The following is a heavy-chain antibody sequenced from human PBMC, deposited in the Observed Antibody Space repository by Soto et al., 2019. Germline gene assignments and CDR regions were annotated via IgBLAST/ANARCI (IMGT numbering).Heavy chain of an antibody. Sequence: SVKVSCKASGGTFSSYAISWVRQAPGQGLEWMGGIIPIFGTANYAQKFQGRVTITADESTSTAYMELSSLRSEDTAVYYCASPPPHTARSYSYYYGMDVWGQGTTVTVSS. CDR3: ASPPPHTARSYSYYYGMDV. D-gene: IGHD2-21*01. V-gene: IGHV1-69*13. CDR2: IIPIFGTA. J-gene: IGHJ6*02. CDR1: GGTFSSYA.